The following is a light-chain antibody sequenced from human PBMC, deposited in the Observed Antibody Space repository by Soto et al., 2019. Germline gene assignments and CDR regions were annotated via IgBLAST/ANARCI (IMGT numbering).Light chain of an antibody. V-gene: IGLV1-44*01. CDR2: SND. CDR3: AAWDDSLNGHV. CDR1: SSNIGSNS. Sequence: QSVLTQPPSASGTPGQRVTISCSGSSSNIGSNSVNWYQQLPVTAPKLLIYSNDRRPSGVPDRFSGSKSGTSASLAISGLQSEDEADYYCAAWDDSLNGHVFGTGTKLTVL. J-gene: IGLJ1*01.